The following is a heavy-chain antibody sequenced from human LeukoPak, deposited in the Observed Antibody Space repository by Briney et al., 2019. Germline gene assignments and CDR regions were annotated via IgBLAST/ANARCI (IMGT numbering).Heavy chain of an antibody. J-gene: IGHJ4*02. CDR3: ARSPETYDFWSGTYFDY. CDR1: GFTFSSYG. D-gene: IGHD3-3*01. Sequence: GGSLRLSCAASGFTFSSYGMHWVRQAPGKGLEGVAVISYDGSNKYYADSVKGRFTISRDNSKNTLYLQMNSLRAEDTAVYYCARSPETYDFWSGTYFDYWGQGTLVTVSS. V-gene: IGHV3-30*03. CDR2: ISYDGSNK.